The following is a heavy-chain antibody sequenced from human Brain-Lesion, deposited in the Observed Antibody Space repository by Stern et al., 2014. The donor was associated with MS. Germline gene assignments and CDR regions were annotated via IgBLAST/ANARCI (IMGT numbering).Heavy chain of an antibody. CDR1: GFTFSTYW. CDR2: INSDGSNT. Sequence: EVQLVESGGGLVQPGGSLRLSCAASGFTFSTYWMHWVRQAPGKGLVGVSRINSDGSNTSYADSVKGRFTISRDNAKNTLYLQMNSLRAEDTAVYYCARATGKNSYSNWGQGTLVTVSS. D-gene: IGHD1-26*01. CDR3: ARATGKNSYSN. J-gene: IGHJ4*02. V-gene: IGHV3-74*02.